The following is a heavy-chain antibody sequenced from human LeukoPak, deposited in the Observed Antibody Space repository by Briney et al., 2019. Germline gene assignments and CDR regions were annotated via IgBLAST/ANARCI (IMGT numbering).Heavy chain of an antibody. CDR2: ISYDGSNK. Sequence: GGSLRLSCAASGFTFSSYAMHWVRQAPGKGLEWVAVISYDGSNKYYADSVKGRFTISRDNSKNTLYLQMNSLRAEDTAVYYCARVKGPGPRGYYMDVWGKGTTVTVSS. D-gene: IGHD3-16*01. CDR1: GFTFSSYA. CDR3: ARVKGPGPRGYYMDV. J-gene: IGHJ6*03. V-gene: IGHV3-30*04.